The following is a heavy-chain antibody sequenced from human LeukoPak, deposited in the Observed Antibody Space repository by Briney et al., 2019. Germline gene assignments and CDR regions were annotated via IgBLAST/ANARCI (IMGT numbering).Heavy chain of an antibody. CDR3: ARAAYYDSSGYPIDY. V-gene: IGHV3-20*04. Sequence: WAGGSLRLSCAASGFTFSSYSMNWVRHAPGKGLEWVSGINWNGGSTGYADSVKGRFTISRDNAKNSLYLQMNSLRAEDTALYYCARAAYYDSSGYPIDYWGQGTLVTVSS. CDR2: INWNGGST. J-gene: IGHJ4*02. D-gene: IGHD3-22*01. CDR1: GFTFSSYS.